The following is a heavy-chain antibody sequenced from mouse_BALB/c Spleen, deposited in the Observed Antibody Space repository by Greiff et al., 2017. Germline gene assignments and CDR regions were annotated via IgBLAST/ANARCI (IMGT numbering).Heavy chain of an antibody. CDR3: AKGLLWDAMDY. J-gene: IGHJ4*01. CDR1: GYSITSDYA. CDR2: ISYSGST. Sequence: EVKLVESGPGLVKPSQSLSLTCTVTGYSITSDYAWNWIRQFPGNKLEWMGYISYSGSTSYNPSLKSRISITRDTSKNQFFLQLNSVTTEDTATYYCAKGLLWDAMDYWGQGTSVTVSS. V-gene: IGHV3-2*02. D-gene: IGHD2-10*01.